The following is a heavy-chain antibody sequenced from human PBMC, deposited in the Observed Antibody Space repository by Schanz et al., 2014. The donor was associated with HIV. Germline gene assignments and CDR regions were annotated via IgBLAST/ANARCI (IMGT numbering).Heavy chain of an antibody. CDR3: ARGSGPYYYYYGMDV. J-gene: IGHJ6*02. V-gene: IGHV3-33*01. D-gene: IGHD3-10*01. Sequence: QEQLVESGGGVVQPGKSLRLSCAASGFTFSTYGMHWVRQAPGKGLGWVPVKWYDGSNKYYADSVKGRFTISRDNSKNTLYLQMNSLRADDTAVYYCARGSGPYYYYYGMDVWGQGTTVTVSS. CDR2: KWYDGSNK. CDR1: GFTFSTYG.